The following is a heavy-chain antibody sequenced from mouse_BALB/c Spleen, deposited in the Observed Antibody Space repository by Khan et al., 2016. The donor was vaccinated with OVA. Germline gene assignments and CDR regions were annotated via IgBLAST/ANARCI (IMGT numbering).Heavy chain of an antibody. D-gene: IGHD1-1*01. V-gene: IGHV5-6*01. CDR2: INTGGAYT. J-gene: IGHJ3*01. CDR3: ARLAYYYNSEGFAY. CDR1: GFTFSTYG. Sequence: EVELVESGGDFVRPGGSLKLSCAASGFTFSTYGMSWVRQTPDKRLEWVATINTGGAYTYYPDSVKGRFTISRDNAKNTLYLPLSSLKSEDTAIYYCARLAYYYNSEGFAYWGQGTLVTVSA.